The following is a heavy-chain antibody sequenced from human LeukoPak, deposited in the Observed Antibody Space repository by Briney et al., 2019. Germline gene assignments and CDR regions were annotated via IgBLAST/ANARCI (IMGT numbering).Heavy chain of an antibody. CDR1: GGSISSYY. CDR3: ARDSSVLLWFGELLSPPDYYYGMDV. Sequence: SEALSLTCTVSGGSISSYYWSWIRQPAGKGLEWIGRIYTSGSTNYNPSLKSRVTMSVDTSKNQFSLKLSSVTAADTAVYYCARDSSVLLWFGELLSPPDYYYGMDVWGQGTTDTVSS. J-gene: IGHJ6*02. CDR2: IYTSGST. D-gene: IGHD3-10*01. V-gene: IGHV4-4*07.